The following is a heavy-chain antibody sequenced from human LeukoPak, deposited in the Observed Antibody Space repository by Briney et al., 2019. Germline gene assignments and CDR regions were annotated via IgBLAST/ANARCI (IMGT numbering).Heavy chain of an antibody. Sequence: ASVKVSRKTSGYSFPSYGITWVRQAPGQGLEWMGWSTTYKNDTNCAQKFQGRVTLTSDISTTTAYMELRGLTLDDTAVYFCARDRSGDYGDYVAAHWGQGTLVTVSS. J-gene: IGHJ4*02. CDR2: STTYKNDT. CDR3: ARDRSGDYGDYVAAH. CDR1: GYSFPSYG. D-gene: IGHD4-17*01. V-gene: IGHV1-18*01.